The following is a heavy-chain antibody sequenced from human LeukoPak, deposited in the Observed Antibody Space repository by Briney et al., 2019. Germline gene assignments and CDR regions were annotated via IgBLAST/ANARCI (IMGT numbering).Heavy chain of an antibody. CDR3: ARGYCSGGSCYGHGFDI. CDR1: GFIFSDHY. CDR2: SRNKANSYIT. D-gene: IGHD2-15*01. J-gene: IGHJ3*02. Sequence: GGSLRLSCAASGFIFSDHYMDWVRQAPGKGLEWVGRSRNKANSYITEYAASVKGRFIISRDDSKNSLFLQVNSLKTEDTAVYYCARGYCSGGSCYGHGFDIWGQGTMVTVSS. V-gene: IGHV3-72*01.